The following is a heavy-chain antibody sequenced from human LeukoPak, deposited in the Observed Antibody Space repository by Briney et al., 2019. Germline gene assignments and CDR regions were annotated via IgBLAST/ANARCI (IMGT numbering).Heavy chain of an antibody. Sequence: GGSLRLSCAASGLTFSNYAMSWVRQAPGKGLEWVSTISSSGGSTNYVDSVKGRFTISRDNSKNTLYLQMNSLRAEDTAVYYCAKVTVVPRGMYYFDYWGQGTLVTVSS. CDR2: ISSSGGST. J-gene: IGHJ4*02. V-gene: IGHV3-23*01. D-gene: IGHD1-14*01. CDR3: AKVTVVPRGMYYFDY. CDR1: GLTFSNYA.